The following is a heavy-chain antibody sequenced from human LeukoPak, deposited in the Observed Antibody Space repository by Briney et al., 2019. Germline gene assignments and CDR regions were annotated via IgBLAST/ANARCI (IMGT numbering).Heavy chain of an antibody. Sequence: SETLSLTCTVSGVSISSRTYYWGWIRQPPGEGLEWIGSMYYNGNTFYNPSLKSRLTISVDTSKNQFSLDLRFVTAADTAVYYCARLNYESTRNDLDYWGQGTLVTVSS. V-gene: IGHV4-39*01. D-gene: IGHD3-22*01. J-gene: IGHJ4*02. CDR2: MYYNGNT. CDR3: ARLNYESTRNDLDY. CDR1: GVSISSRTYY.